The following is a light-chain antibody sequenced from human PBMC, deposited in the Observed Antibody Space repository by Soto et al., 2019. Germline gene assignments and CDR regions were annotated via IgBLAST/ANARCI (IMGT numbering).Light chain of an antibody. Sequence: EIVLTQSPGTLSLSPGERATLSCRASQSVSSNYLAWYQQKPGQAPRLLIYGASSRATGIPDRFSGSGSGTDCALTISRLEPEDLAVYYCQQYGSSPYTFGQGTKLDIK. CDR3: QQYGSSPYT. CDR2: GAS. V-gene: IGKV3-20*01. J-gene: IGKJ2*01. CDR1: QSVSSNY.